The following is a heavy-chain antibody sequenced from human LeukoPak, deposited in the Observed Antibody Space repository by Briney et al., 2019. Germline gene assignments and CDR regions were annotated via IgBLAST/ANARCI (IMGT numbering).Heavy chain of an antibody. CDR1: GYTFTSYG. V-gene: IGHV1-18*04. CDR2: ISAYNGNT. D-gene: IGHD2-2*01. Sequence: ASVKASCKAPGYTFTSYGISWVGQAPGQGLEWMGWISAYNGNTNYAQKLQGRVTMTTDTSTSTAYMELRSLRSDDTAVYYCARKYCSSTSCYGGNAFDIWGQETMVTVSS. CDR3: ARKYCSSTSCYGGNAFDI. J-gene: IGHJ3*02.